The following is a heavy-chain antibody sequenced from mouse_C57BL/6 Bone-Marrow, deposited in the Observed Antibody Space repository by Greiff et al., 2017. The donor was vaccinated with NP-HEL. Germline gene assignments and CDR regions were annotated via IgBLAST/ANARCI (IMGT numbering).Heavy chain of an antibody. CDR3: GREGLQLCDFGG. Sequence: VQLQQSGPELVKPGASVKISCKASGYAFSSSWMNWVKQRPGQGLEWIGRIYPGDGDTKYNGKFKGKATLTAATSSSTAYMHLSSLTSEDSAVYFGGREGLQLCDFGGWGTVATVTVSS. D-gene: IGHD3-1*01. CDR2: IYPGDGDT. J-gene: IGHJ1*03. CDR1: GYAFSSSW. V-gene: IGHV1-82*01.